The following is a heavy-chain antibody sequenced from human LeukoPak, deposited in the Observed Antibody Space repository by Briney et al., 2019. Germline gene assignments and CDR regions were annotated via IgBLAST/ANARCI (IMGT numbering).Heavy chain of an antibody. CDR3: CGTYDSSGYYWKFDP. D-gene: IGHD3-22*01. CDR2: IYYSGST. CDR1: GDSIRSGGYY. V-gene: IGHV4-61*08. J-gene: IGHJ5*02. Sequence: PSETLSLTCTVSGDSIRSGGYYWSWVRQHPGKGLEWIGYIYYSGSTNYNPSLKSRVTISVDTSKNQFSLKLSSVTAANTAVYYCCGTYDSSGYYWKFDPWGQGTLVTVSS.